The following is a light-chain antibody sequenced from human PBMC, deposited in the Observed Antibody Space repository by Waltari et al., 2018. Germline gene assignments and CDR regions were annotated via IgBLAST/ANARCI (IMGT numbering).Light chain of an antibody. CDR1: SSNIGVNA. CDR2: TND. Sequence: QSVLAQPPSVSGPPGQRITIFCSGGSSNIGVNAVNWYQTLPGTSPRLPIFTNDQRPSGVPDRFSGSKSGTSASLAISGLQSEDEGHYYCAVWDDNLSGVVFGAGTQVTVL. J-gene: IGLJ1*01. CDR3: AVWDDNLSGVV. V-gene: IGLV1-44*01.